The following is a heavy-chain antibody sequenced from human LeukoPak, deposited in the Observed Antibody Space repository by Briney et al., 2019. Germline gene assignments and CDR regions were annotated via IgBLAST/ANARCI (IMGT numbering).Heavy chain of an antibody. D-gene: IGHD3-22*01. J-gene: IGHJ4*02. V-gene: IGHV3-23*01. CDR3: AKGTNLRITMIVVEFDY. CDR2: ISGSGGST. Sequence: GGSLRLSCAASGFTFSSYGMSWVRQAPGKGLEWVTAISGSGGSTYYADSVKGRFTISRDNSKNTLYLQMNSLRAEDTAVYYCAKGTNLRITMIVVEFDYWGQGTLVTVSS. CDR1: GFTFSSYG.